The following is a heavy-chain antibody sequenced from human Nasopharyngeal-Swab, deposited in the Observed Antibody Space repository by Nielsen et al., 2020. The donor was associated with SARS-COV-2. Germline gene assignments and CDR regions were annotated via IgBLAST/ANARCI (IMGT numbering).Heavy chain of an antibody. CDR1: GFTFSSYS. CDR3: ARGGWYFDF. J-gene: IGHJ2*01. D-gene: IGHD3-16*01. CDR2: ITGNGDTT. V-gene: IGHV3-23*01. Sequence: LSLTCAASGFTFSSYSMSWLRQAPGKGLEWVSTITGNGDTTFYADSVKGRFTISRDNAKNSLYLQMNSLRAEDTTVYYCARGGWYFDFWGRGTLVTVSS.